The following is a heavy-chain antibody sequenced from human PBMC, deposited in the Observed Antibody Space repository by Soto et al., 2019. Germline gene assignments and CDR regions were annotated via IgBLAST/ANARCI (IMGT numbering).Heavy chain of an antibody. CDR3: VKYSLSSGWFPNYYYYYGMDV. Sequence: GGSLRLSCAASGSIFTGYGMHWVRQAPGKGLEWVAVIWFDGSNKYYADSVKGRFTISRDNSKNMLYLQMNSLRAEDTAVYYCVKYSLSSGWFPNYYYYYGMDVWGQGTTVTVSS. J-gene: IGHJ6*02. D-gene: IGHD6-19*01. V-gene: IGHV3-33*06. CDR1: GSIFTGYG. CDR2: IWFDGSNK.